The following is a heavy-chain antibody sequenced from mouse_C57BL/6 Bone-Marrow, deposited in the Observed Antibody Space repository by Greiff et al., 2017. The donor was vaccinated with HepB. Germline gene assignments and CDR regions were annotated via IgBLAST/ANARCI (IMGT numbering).Heavy chain of an antibody. D-gene: IGHD2-3*01. CDR3: ARHGWSWFAY. CDR1: GFTFSSYG. CDR2: ISSGGSYT. Sequence: EVMLVESGGDLVKPGGSLKLSCAASGFTFSSYGMSWVRQTPDKRLEWVATISSGGSYTYYPDSVKGRFTISRENAKNTLYLQMSSLKSEDTAMYYCARHGWSWFAYWGQGTLVTVSA. V-gene: IGHV5-6*01. J-gene: IGHJ3*01.